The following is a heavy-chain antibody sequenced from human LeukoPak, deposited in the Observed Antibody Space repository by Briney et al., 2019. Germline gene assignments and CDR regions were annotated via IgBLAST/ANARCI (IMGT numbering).Heavy chain of an antibody. D-gene: IGHD6-13*01. Sequence: PSETLSLTCSVSGYSISSGNYWGWIRLPPGKGLQWIGSIYHSGSTYYNPSLKSRVTISVDTSKNQFSLKLSSVTAADTAVYYCARVYYSSSYDYWYFDLWGRGTLVTVSS. J-gene: IGHJ2*01. CDR1: GYSISSGNY. CDR2: IYHSGST. V-gene: IGHV4-38-2*02. CDR3: ARVYYSSSYDYWYFDL.